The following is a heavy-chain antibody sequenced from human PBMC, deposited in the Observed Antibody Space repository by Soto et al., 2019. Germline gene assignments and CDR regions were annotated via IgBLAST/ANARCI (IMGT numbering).Heavy chain of an antibody. D-gene: IGHD3-10*01. CDR2: MSHDGGNI. CDR1: GFTFSGYA. Sequence: QVQLMESGGGVVQPGRSLTLSCAASGFTFSGYAMHWVRQLPGKGLEWVTLMSHDGGNIRYADSVKGRFTISRDNSRNTLALQMSRLRPEDTAVYYCARGTGPGSYLIDYWGQGSLVIVSS. V-gene: IGHV3-30-3*01. CDR3: ARGTGPGSYLIDY. J-gene: IGHJ4*02.